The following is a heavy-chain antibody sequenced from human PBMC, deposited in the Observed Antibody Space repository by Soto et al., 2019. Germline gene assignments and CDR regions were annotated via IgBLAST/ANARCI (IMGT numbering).Heavy chain of an antibody. V-gene: IGHV3-30-3*01. CDR2: VSFDGSNK. CDR1: GFTFSTHA. D-gene: IGHD6-13*01. Sequence: QVQLVESGGGVVQPGRSLRLSCAASGFTFSTHAMHWVRQAPGKGLECVAIVSFDGSNKYYADSVKGRFTISRHNSKNASYLQMRAPPPADPAFYSWARAKPGITTAGGGRIAHWGQGTLVTVPS. CDR3: ARAKPGITTAGGGRIAH. J-gene: IGHJ4*02.